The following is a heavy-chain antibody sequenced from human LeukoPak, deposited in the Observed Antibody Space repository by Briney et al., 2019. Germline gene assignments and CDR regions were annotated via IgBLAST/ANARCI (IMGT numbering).Heavy chain of an antibody. CDR1: GGSISSFY. J-gene: IGHJ1*01. Sequence: SETLSLTCTVSGGSISSFYWSWIRQPPGKGLEWIGYIYYSGSTNYNPSLKSRVTISVDTSKDQFSLKLSSVTAADTAVYYCARLKYYYDSSGSRAEYFQHWGQGTLVTASS. CDR3: ARLKYYYDSSGSRAEYFQH. V-gene: IGHV4-59*01. D-gene: IGHD3-22*01. CDR2: IYYSGST.